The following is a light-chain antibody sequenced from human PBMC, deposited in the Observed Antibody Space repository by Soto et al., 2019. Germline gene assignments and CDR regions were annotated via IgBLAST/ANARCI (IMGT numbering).Light chain of an antibody. V-gene: IGLV2-14*03. CDR1: SSDVGGYNY. Sequence: QSVLTQPASVSGSPGQSITISCTGTSSDVGGYNYVSWYQQHPGKAPKLMIYDVSNRPSGVSNRFSGSKSGNTASLSISGLQAEDEAVYYCSSYTSSNTLYVFGTGTKSPS. CDR3: SSYTSSNTLYV. J-gene: IGLJ1*01. CDR2: DVS.